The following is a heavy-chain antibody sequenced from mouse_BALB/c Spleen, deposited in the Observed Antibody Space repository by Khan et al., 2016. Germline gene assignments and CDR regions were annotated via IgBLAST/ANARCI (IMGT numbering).Heavy chain of an antibody. V-gene: IGHV5-4*02. D-gene: IGHD1-1*01. Sequence: EVELVESGGGLVKPGGSLKLSCAASGFTFSDYYMYWVRQTPDKRLEWVATISDGGSYTYYPDSVKGRFTISRDNAKNNLYLQMSSLKSEDTAMYYCARGGLLRGFAYWGQETLVTVSA. CDR3: ARGGLLRGFAY. CDR1: GFTFSDYY. CDR2: ISDGGSYT. J-gene: IGHJ3*01.